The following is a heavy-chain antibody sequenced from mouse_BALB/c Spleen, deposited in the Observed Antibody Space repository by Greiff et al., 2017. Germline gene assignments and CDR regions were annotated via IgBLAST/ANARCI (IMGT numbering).Heavy chain of an antibody. CDR3: ARYYDNYAMDY. CDR1: GFTFSSYG. J-gene: IGHJ2*01. V-gene: IGHV5-6*01. D-gene: IGHD2-1*01. Sequence: EVQLVESGGDLVKPGGSLKLSCAASGFTFSSYGMSWVRQTPDKRLEWVATISSGGSYTYYPDSVKGRFTISRDNAKNTLYLQMSSLKSEDTAMYYCARYYDNYAMDYWGQGTTRTVSS. CDR2: ISSGGSYT.